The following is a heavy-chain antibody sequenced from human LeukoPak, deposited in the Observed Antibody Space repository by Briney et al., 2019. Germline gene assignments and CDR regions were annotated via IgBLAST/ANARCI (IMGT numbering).Heavy chain of an antibody. Sequence: PGGSLRLSRAASGFTFSDYYMSWIRQAPGKGLEWVSYISSSGSTIYYADSVKGQFTISRDNAKNSLYLQMNSLRAEDTAVYYCASGPPMVRGAMADYWGQGTLVTVSS. CDR1: GFTFSDYY. J-gene: IGHJ4*02. CDR3: ASGPPMVRGAMADY. V-gene: IGHV3-11*01. CDR2: ISSSGSTI. D-gene: IGHD3-10*01.